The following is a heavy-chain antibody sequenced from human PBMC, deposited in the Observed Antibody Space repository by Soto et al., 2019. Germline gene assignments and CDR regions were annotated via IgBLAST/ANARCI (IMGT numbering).Heavy chain of an antibody. CDR1: GYTFTGYY. CDR3: ARGGSSSWSRVDY. CDR2: INPNSGGT. D-gene: IGHD6-13*01. J-gene: IGHJ4*02. V-gene: IGHV1-2*04. Sequence: ASVKVSFKASGYTFTGYYMHWVRQAPGQGLEWMGWINPNSGGTNYAQKFQGWVTMTRDTSISTAYMELSRLRSDDTAVYYCARGGSSSWSRVDYWGQGTLVTVSS.